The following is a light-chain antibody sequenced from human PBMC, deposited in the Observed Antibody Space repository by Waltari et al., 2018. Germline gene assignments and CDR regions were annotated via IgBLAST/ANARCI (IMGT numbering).Light chain of an antibody. J-gene: IGKJ1*01. CDR1: QGISSY. CDR3: QQYYSYPWA. Sequence: AIRMTQSPSSLSASTGDRVTITCRASQGISSYLAWYQQTPGKAPKLLIYAASTLQSGVPSRFSGIGSGTDFTLTISCLQSEDFATYYCQQYYSYPWAFGQGTKVEIK. CDR2: AAS. V-gene: IGKV1-8*01.